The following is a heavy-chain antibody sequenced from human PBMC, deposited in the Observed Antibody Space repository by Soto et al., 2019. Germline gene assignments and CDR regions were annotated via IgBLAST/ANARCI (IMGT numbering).Heavy chain of an antibody. D-gene: IGHD3-16*01. CDR3: AMVDVYVTPSPQDV. Sequence: SSVKVSCKASGYRFTRYGIGWVRQAPGQGLEWMGWINAYNGNTNYAQNLQGRVTLTTDTSTSTAYMELRSLRSNDTAVYYCAMVDVYVTPSPQDVWGQGTTVTVS. CDR2: INAYNGNT. CDR1: GYRFTRYG. J-gene: IGHJ6*02. V-gene: IGHV1-18*01.